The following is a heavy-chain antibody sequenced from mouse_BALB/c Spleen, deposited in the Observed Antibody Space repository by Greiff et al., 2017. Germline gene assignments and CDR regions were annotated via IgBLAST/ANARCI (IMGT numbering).Heavy chain of an antibody. CDR1: GYTFTSYV. CDR2: INPYNDGT. J-gene: IGHJ4*01. Sequence: EVQLQQSGPELVKPGASVKMSCKASGYTFTSYVMHWVKQKPGQGLEWIGYINPYNDGTKYNEKFKGKATLTSDKSSSTAYMELSSLTSEDSAVYYCARDRGMGAMEYWGQGTSVTVSS. D-gene: IGHD1-1*02. CDR3: ARDRGMGAMEY. V-gene: IGHV1-14*01.